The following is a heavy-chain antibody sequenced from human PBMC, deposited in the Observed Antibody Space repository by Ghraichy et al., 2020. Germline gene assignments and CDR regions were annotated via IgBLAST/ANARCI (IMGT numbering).Heavy chain of an antibody. Sequence: SETLSLTCTVSGGSISSYYWSWIRQPPGKGLEWIGYIYYSGSTNYNPSLKSRVTISVDTSKNQFSLKLSSVTAADTAVYYCTRGSYYYDSSGYNPFFDYWGQGTLVTVYS. D-gene: IGHD3-22*01. CDR1: GGSISSYY. CDR3: TRGSYYYDSSGYNPFFDY. CDR2: IYYSGST. V-gene: IGHV4-59*01. J-gene: IGHJ4*02.